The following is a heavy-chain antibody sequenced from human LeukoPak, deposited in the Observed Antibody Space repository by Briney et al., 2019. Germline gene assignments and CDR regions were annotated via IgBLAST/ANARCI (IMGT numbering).Heavy chain of an antibody. CDR3: ITTGGFSGYDLGY. J-gene: IGHJ4*02. Sequence: GGSLRLSSAASGFTFSNARMSWVPQGPGKGLGGGGRIKRKAGGETTDYVAPVKGRFTISRDDSKNMLYLQMNSLKTEDTAVYYCITTGGFSGYDLGYWGQGTLVTVSS. CDR1: GFTFSNAR. CDR2: IKRKAGGETT. D-gene: IGHD5-12*01. V-gene: IGHV3-15*01.